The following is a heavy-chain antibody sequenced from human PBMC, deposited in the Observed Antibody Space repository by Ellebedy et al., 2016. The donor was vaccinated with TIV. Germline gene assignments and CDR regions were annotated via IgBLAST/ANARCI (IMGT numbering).Heavy chain of an antibody. D-gene: IGHD4-23*01. CDR1: GFTFSPYY. Sequence: PGGSLRLSCAASGFTFSPYYMSWIRQLPGRGLGWVSCIISIVGNISFADSVKGRFTISRDNAKNSLYLQMNSLRAEDTAVYYCERDRHGSNSGLDYWGQGTLVTVSS. CDR2: IISIVGNI. V-gene: IGHV3-11*01. CDR3: ERDRHGSNSGLDY. J-gene: IGHJ4*02.